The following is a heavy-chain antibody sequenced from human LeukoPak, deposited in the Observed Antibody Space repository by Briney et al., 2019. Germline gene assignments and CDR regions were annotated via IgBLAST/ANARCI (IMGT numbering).Heavy chain of an antibody. Sequence: SETLSLTCTVSGDSFSSYHWSWLRQPPGKGLEWLGYISSSGSTSYNPSLKSRVTMSVDTSKNQFSLKLRSVTAADTAVYYCARVGRGDHSWGSYYCDHWGQGTLVSVSS. D-gene: IGHD3-16*01. CDR2: ISSSGST. CDR1: GDSFSSYH. CDR3: ARVGRGDHSWGSYYCDH. J-gene: IGHJ4*02. V-gene: IGHV4-59*13.